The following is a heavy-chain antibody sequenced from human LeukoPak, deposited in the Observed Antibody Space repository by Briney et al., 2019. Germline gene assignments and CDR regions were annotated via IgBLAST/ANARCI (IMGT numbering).Heavy chain of an antibody. J-gene: IGHJ4*02. Sequence: SETLSLTCAVYGGSFSGYYWSWIRQPPGKGLEWIGEINHSGSTNYNPSLKSRVTISVDTSKNQFSLKLSSVTAADTAVYYCARPYNYGYMGYYFDYWGQGTLVTVSS. V-gene: IGHV4-34*01. CDR2: INHSGST. CDR1: GGSFSGYY. D-gene: IGHD5-18*01. CDR3: ARPYNYGYMGYYFDY.